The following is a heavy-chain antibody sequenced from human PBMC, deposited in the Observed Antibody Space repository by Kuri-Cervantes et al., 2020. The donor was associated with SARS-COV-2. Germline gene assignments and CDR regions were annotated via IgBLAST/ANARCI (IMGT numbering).Heavy chain of an antibody. D-gene: IGHD1-14*01. CDR2: ISSSSSYI. V-gene: IGHV3-21*01. Sequence: GESLKISCAAPGFTFSSYSMNWVRQAPGKGLEWVSSISSSSSYIYYADSVKGRFTISRDNAKNSLYLQMNSLRAEDTAVYYCARDRHPGGFDYWGQGTLVTVSS. CDR3: ARDRHPGGFDY. CDR1: GFTFSSYS. J-gene: IGHJ4*02.